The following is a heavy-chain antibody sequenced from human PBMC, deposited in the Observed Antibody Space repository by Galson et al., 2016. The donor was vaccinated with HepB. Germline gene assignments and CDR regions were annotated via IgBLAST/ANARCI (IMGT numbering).Heavy chain of an antibody. CDR3: ARSGDGNWFES. D-gene: IGHD2-21*02. CDR2: IYSGGST. Sequence: SLRLSCAGYGFTVNDNYMMWVRQAPGKGLEWVSIIYSGGSTFYADFVKGRFTISRDKSDNTLYLQMNRLRSDDTAVYFCARSGDGNWFESWGQGTLVTVSS. CDR1: GFTVNDNY. V-gene: IGHV3-53*05. J-gene: IGHJ5*01.